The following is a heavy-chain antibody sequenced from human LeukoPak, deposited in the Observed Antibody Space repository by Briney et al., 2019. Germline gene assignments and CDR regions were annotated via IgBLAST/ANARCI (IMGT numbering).Heavy chain of an antibody. J-gene: IGHJ4*02. CDR2: IYHSGST. CDR1: GGSISSGGYY. CDR3: ARDRSLGELTTESPSFDS. D-gene: IGHD3-16*01. Sequence: SETLSLTCTVSGGSISSGGYYWSWIRQPPGKGLEWIGYIYHSGSTYYNPSLKSRVTISVDTSKNQFSLRLSSVTAADTAVYYCARDRSLGELTTESPSFDSWGQGTLVTVSS. V-gene: IGHV4-30-2*01.